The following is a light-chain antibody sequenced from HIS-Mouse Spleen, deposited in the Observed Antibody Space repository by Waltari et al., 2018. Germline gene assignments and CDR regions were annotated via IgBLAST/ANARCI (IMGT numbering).Light chain of an antibody. Sequence: QSALTQPASVSGSPGQPITISATGTSSDVGSYNLFSWYQQHPGKAPKLMIYEGSKRPSGVSNRFSGSKSGNTASLTISGLQAEDEADYYCCSYAGSSTLVFGGGTKLTVL. CDR2: EGS. CDR1: SSDVGSYNL. CDR3: CSYAGSSTLV. J-gene: IGLJ2*01. V-gene: IGLV2-23*01.